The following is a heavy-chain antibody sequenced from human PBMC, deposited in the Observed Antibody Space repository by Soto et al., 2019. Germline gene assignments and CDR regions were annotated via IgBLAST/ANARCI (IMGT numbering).Heavy chain of an antibody. CDR3: ARGGGYPRNHYYYYMDV. CDR2: MNPKSGNT. D-gene: IGHD5-12*01. CDR1: GYTFTSYD. J-gene: IGHJ6*03. Sequence: ASVKVSCKASGYTFTSYDINWVRQATGQGLEWMGWMNPKSGNTGYAQKFQGRVTMTRNTSISTAYMELSSLRSEDTAAYYCARGGGYPRNHYYYYMDVWGKGTTVTVSS. V-gene: IGHV1-8*01.